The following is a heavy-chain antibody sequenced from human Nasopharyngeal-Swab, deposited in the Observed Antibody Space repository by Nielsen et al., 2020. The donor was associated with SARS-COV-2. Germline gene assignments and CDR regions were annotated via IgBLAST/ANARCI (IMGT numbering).Heavy chain of an antibody. D-gene: IGHD4-17*01. Sequence: GSLRLSCSVSGGSISNYHWNWIRQPPGKGLEWIGYIYYSGSTNYNPSLKSRVTISVDTSKNQFSLKLSSVTAADTAVCYCARRGEGYGDYLDYWGQGTLVTVSS. CDR2: IYYSGST. CDR1: GGSISNYH. J-gene: IGHJ4*02. CDR3: ARRGEGYGDYLDY. V-gene: IGHV4-59*08.